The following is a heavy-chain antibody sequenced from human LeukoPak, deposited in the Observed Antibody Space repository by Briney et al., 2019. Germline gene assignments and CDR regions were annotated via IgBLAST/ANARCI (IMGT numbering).Heavy chain of an antibody. CDR3: ARDWVDDAFDI. CDR2: INHSGST. Sequence: SETLSLTCAVYGGSFSGYYWSWIRQPPGKGLEWIGEINHSGSTNYNPSLKSRVTISVGTSKNQFSLKLSSVTAADTAVYYCARDWVDDAFDIWGQGTMVTVSS. J-gene: IGHJ3*02. V-gene: IGHV4-34*01. D-gene: IGHD7-27*01. CDR1: GGSFSGYY.